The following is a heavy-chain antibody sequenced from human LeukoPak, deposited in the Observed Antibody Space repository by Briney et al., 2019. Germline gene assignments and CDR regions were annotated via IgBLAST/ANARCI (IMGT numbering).Heavy chain of an antibody. CDR2: ITGSGGST. J-gene: IGHJ4*02. D-gene: IGHD4-11*01. CDR3: AKWRVKDYSNFNVRYYFDY. Sequence: GGSLRLSCAASGFTFNSFGMSWVRQAPGKGLEWVSAITGSGGSTYYADSVKGRFTISTVNSKNTLYLQMNSLRAEDTAVYYCAKWRVKDYSNFNVRYYFDYWGQGTLVTVSS. CDR1: GFTFNSFG. V-gene: IGHV3-23*01.